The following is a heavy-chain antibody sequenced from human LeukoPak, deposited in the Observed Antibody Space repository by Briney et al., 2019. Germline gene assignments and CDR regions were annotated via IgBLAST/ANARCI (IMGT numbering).Heavy chain of an antibody. CDR3: ARARGGSSWYGP. Sequence: LGESLKLSCKGSGYSFTSSWIGWVRQILGECTEFIGIIYPGDSDTRYSPSFQGQVTISADKSISTAYLQWSSLKASDTAMYYCARARGGSSWYGPWGQGTLVTVSS. D-gene: IGHD6-13*01. V-gene: IGHV5-51*01. J-gene: IGHJ5*02. CDR1: GYSFTSSW. CDR2: IYPGDSDT.